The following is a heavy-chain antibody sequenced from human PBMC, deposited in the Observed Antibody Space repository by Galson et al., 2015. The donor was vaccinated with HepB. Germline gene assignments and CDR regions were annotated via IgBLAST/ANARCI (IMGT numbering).Heavy chain of an antibody. CDR3: ARDVDGDYMDV. J-gene: IGHJ6*03. Sequence: SVKVSCKVSGYTFNIYGINWVRQAPGQGLEWMGWISTYSANTNYAQKFQGRVTMTTDTSTSTAYMELRSLRSDDTAVYYCARDVDGDYMDVWGKGTTVTVSS. CDR1: GYTFNIYG. D-gene: IGHD5-12*01. CDR2: ISTYSANT. V-gene: IGHV1-18*01.